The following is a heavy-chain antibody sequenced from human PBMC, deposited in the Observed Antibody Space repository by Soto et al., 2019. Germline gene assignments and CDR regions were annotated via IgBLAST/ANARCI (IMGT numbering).Heavy chain of an antibody. Sequence: PGGSLRLSCAASGVTFSSYALHWVRQAPGKGLEWVTVISYDGSNKYYADSVKGRFSISRDNSKNTLYLQMNSLRAEDTAVYYCARDLGLRLGELPNYWGQGTLVTVSS. J-gene: IGHJ4*02. V-gene: IGHV3-30-3*01. CDR3: ARDLGLRLGELPNY. CDR2: ISYDGSNK. CDR1: GVTFSSYA. D-gene: IGHD3-16*01.